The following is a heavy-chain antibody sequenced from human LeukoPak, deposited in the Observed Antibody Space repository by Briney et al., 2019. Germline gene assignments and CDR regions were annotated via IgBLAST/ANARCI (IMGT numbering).Heavy chain of an antibody. J-gene: IGHJ5*02. D-gene: IGHD3-10*01. CDR3: AKDLDYYGSGSPSWFDP. V-gene: IGHV3-21*04. CDR2: ISSSSSYI. CDR1: GFTFSSYS. Sequence: KSGGSLRLSCAASGFTFSSYSMNWVRQSPGKGLEWVSSISSSSSYIYYADSVKGRFTISRDNTKNSLYLQMNSLRAEGTAVYYCAKDLDYYGSGSPSWFDPWGQGTLVTVSS.